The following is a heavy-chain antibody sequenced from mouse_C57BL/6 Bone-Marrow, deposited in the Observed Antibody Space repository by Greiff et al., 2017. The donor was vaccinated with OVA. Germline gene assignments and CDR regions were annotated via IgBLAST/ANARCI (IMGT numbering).Heavy chain of an antibody. Sequence: VQLQQSGAELVRPGASVKLSCTASGFNIKDYYMHWVKQRPEQGLEWIGRIDPEDGDTEYAPKFQGKATMTADTSSNKAYLQLSSLTSEDTAVYYCTDLGYYYFDYWGQGTTLTVSS. J-gene: IGHJ2*01. D-gene: IGHD2-2*01. V-gene: IGHV14-1*01. CDR3: TDLGYYYFDY. CDR1: GFNIKDYY. CDR2: IDPEDGDT.